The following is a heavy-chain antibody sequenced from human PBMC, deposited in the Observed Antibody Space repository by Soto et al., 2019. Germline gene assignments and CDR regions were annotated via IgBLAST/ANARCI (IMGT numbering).Heavy chain of an antibody. CDR2: ISGSGGNT. D-gene: IGHD6-6*01. CDR3: AKSITARPFDY. Sequence: GGSLRLSCAASGFNFSSYAMSWVRQAPGRGLEWVSAISGSGGNTYYADSVKGRFTISRDNSKNTLYLQMNSLRAEDTAVYYCAKSITARPFDYWGQGALVTVSS. CDR1: GFNFSSYA. V-gene: IGHV3-23*01. J-gene: IGHJ4*02.